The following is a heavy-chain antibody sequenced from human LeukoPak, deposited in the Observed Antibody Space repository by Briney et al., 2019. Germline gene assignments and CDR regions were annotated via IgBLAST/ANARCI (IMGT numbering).Heavy chain of an antibody. CDR1: GYTFTSYG. J-gene: IGHJ3*02. V-gene: IGHV1-18*03. D-gene: IGHD6-19*01. CDR2: ISPYNGNT. CDR3: ARAQRQWYTSDAFDI. Sequence: ASVTVSCKASGYTFTSYGISWVRQAPGQGLEWMGWISPYNGNTNCAQKLQDRVTMTTDTSTSTVYMELRSLRSDDMAVYFCARAQRQWYTSDAFDIWGQGTMVTVSS.